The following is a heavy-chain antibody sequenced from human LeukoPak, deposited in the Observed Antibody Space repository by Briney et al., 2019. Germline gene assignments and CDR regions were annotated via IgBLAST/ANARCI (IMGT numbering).Heavy chain of an antibody. J-gene: IGHJ4*02. CDR2: ISYDGRDK. D-gene: IGHD6-13*01. V-gene: IGHV3-30*04. CDR1: GFTFSSYP. Sequence: GRSLRPSCAASGFTFSSYPMHWVRQAPGEGLEWVAVISYDGRDKHYADSVKGRFTIPRDNSKNTLYLQVNSLRGEDTAVYYCARDRSIPAADYYFDYWGQGTLVTVSS. CDR3: ARDRSIPAADYYFDY.